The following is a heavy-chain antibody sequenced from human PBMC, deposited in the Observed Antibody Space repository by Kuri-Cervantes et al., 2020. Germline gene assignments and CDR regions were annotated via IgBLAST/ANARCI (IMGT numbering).Heavy chain of an antibody. J-gene: IGHJ6*02. Sequence: GGSLRLSCAASGFTFSDYYMSWIRQAPGKGLEWVSGISWNSGSIGYADSVKGRFTISRDNAKNSLYLQMNSLRAEDTALYYCARLPIAARLVWGALNYYGMDVWGQGTTVTVSS. CDR2: ISWNSGSI. CDR3: ARLPIAARLVWGALNYYGMDV. D-gene: IGHD6-6*01. CDR1: GFTFSDYY. V-gene: IGHV3-9*01.